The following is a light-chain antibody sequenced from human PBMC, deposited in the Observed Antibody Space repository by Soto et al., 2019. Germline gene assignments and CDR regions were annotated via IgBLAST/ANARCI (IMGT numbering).Light chain of an antibody. CDR3: AAWDDSLSGLV. V-gene: IGLV1-47*02. CDR1: SSNLGTSS. Sequence: QSVLTQPPSASGTPGQRVTISCSGSSSNLGTSSVYWYQHVPGTAPKLLIYSNNQRPSGVPDRFSGFKSGTSASLAISGLRSEDEADYYCAAWDDSLSGLVFGGGTKLTVL. CDR2: SNN. J-gene: IGLJ2*01.